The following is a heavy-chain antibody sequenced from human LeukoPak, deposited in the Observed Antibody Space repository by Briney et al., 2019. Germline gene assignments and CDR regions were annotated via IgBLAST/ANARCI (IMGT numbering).Heavy chain of an antibody. Sequence: GGSLRLSCAASGFTFSSYAMSWVRQAPGKGLEWVSAISGSGGSTYYADSVKGRFTISRDNSKNTLYLQMNSLRAEDTAVYYCAEESGRYCSGGSCYGGPGGIDYWGQGTLVTVSS. CDR3: AEESGRYCSGGSCYGGPGGIDY. J-gene: IGHJ4*02. CDR1: GFTFSSYA. D-gene: IGHD2-15*01. V-gene: IGHV3-23*01. CDR2: ISGSGGST.